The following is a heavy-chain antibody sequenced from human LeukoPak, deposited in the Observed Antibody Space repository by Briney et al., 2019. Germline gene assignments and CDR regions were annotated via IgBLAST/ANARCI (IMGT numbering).Heavy chain of an antibody. V-gene: IGHV4-34*01. D-gene: IGHD3-22*01. CDR2: INHSGST. CDR1: GGSFSGYY. Sequence: PSETLSLTCAVYGGSFSGYYWSWIRQPPGKGLEWIGEINHSGSTNYNPSLKSRVTISVDTSKNQFSLKLSSVTAADTAVYYCAREEGYYDSSGLDYWGQGTLVTVSS. J-gene: IGHJ4*02. CDR3: AREEGYYDSSGLDY.